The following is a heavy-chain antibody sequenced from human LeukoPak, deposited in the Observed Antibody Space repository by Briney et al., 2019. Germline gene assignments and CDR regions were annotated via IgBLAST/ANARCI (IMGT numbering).Heavy chain of an antibody. CDR3: ARGGGYGAKYYFDY. D-gene: IGHD4-23*01. Sequence: SETLSLTCTVSGGSISSGGYYWSWIRQPPGKGLEWIGYIYHSGSTNYNPSLKSRVTISVDTSKNQFSLKLSSVTAADTAVYYCARGGGYGAKYYFDYWGQGTLVTVSS. CDR2: IYHSGST. V-gene: IGHV4-61*08. J-gene: IGHJ4*02. CDR1: GGSISSGGYY.